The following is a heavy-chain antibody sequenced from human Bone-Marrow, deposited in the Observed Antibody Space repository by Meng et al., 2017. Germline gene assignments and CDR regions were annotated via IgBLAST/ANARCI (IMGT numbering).Heavy chain of an antibody. CDR2: IYHVGST. J-gene: IGHJ5*02. V-gene: IGHV4-4*02. Sequence: QVQRQESGPGLVKPSGTLSLPWAVPGVSISSTHWWGWVRQPPGKGLEWIGEIYHVGSTNYTPSLKSRVTISVDKSKNQCSLKLSSVTAADTAVYYCARAAYDIWSGYAPWGQGSLVTVSS. D-gene: IGHD3-3*01. CDR3: ARAAYDIWSGYAP. CDR1: GVSISSTHW.